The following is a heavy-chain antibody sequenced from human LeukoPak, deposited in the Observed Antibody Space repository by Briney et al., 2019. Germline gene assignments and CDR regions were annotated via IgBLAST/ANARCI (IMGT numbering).Heavy chain of an antibody. V-gene: IGHV4-61*01. CDR2: IYYSGST. Sequence: AETLSLTCTVSGGSVSSGRYYWSWIRQPPGKGLEWIGYIYYSGSTNYNRSLKSRVTISVDTSKNQFFLKLSSVTAADTAVYYCARVLGGCSGGSCYGAFDIWGQGTMVTVSS. CDR3: ARVLGGCSGGSCYGAFDI. D-gene: IGHD2-15*01. CDR1: GGSVSSGRYY. J-gene: IGHJ3*02.